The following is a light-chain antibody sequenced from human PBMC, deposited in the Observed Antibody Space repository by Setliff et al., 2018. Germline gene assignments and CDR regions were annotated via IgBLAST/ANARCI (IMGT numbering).Light chain of an antibody. CDR1: SSDVGGYKY. CDR2: EVT. V-gene: IGLV2-8*01. J-gene: IGLJ2*01. CDR3: SSYTTSSLRV. Sequence: QSVLTQPPSASGSPGQSVTISCTGTSSDVGGYKYVSWFQQHPGKAPKLMIYEVTKRPSGVPDRFSGSKSGNTASLTVSVLQAEDEADYYCSSYTTSSLRVFGGGTKVTVL.